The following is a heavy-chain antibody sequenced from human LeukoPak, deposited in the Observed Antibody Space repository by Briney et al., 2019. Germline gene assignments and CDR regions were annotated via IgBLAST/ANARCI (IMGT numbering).Heavy chain of an antibody. CDR1: GYTFTSYG. D-gene: IGHD6-13*01. CDR2: ISAYNGNT. Sequence: ASVKLSCKASGYTFTSYGISWVRQAPGHGLEWMGWISAYNGNTNYAQKVQGRVTMTTDTTTSTAYMELRSLRSDDTAVYYCARGGATAAGNLFDYWGQGTLVTVSP. J-gene: IGHJ4*02. CDR3: ARGGATAAGNLFDY. V-gene: IGHV1-18*01.